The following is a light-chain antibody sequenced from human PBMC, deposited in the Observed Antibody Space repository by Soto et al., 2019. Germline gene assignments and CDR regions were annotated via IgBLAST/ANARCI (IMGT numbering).Light chain of an antibody. J-gene: IGKJ4*01. Sequence: ETVMTQSPSTLSLSTGDRVTLSCRASQSVSSNLVWYQQKPGQAPKFLIYVASTRDTGIPARFRGSGSGTEFTLTIDSLQSEDFAVYYCQQCYEWPPAFGGGTKVEIK. CDR2: VAS. CDR3: QQCYEWPPA. CDR1: QSVSSN. V-gene: IGKV3-15*01.